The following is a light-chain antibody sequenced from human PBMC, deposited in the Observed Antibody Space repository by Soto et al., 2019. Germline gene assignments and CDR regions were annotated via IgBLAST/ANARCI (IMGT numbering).Light chain of an antibody. J-gene: IGKJ1*01. CDR3: QQYNTYPPWT. Sequence: DIQMTQSPSTLSASVGDRVTITCRASQNINSWLAWYQQKPGKAPKPLIYKASSLESGVPSTFSGSGSGTEFTLSISSLHPDDFATYYCQQYNTYPPWTFGQGTKVEIK. CDR2: KAS. CDR1: QNINSW. V-gene: IGKV1-5*03.